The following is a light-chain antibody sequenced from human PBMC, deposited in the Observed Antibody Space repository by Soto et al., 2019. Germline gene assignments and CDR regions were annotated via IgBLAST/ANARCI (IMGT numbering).Light chain of an antibody. CDR3: QQNNKWPPVT. Sequence: EVVMTQSPATVSVSPGEGVTLSCRASQTISNDLAWYQQKPGQAPRLLTYGASTRATGVPARFSGGGSGTEFTLTISSLQSEDFAFYYCQQNNKWPPVTFGGGTK. V-gene: IGKV3-15*01. CDR2: GAS. J-gene: IGKJ4*01. CDR1: QTISND.